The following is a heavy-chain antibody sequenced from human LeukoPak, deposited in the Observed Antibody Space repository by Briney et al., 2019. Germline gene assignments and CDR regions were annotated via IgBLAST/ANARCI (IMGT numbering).Heavy chain of an antibody. V-gene: IGHV1-2*06. J-gene: IGHJ6*02. CDR1: GYTFTGYY. Sequence: ASVNVSCKASGYTFTGYYMHWVRQAPGQGLEWVGRINPNSGGTNYAQKFQGRVTMTRDTSISTAYMELSRLRSDDTAVYYCARHYSYYCGMDVWGQGTTVTVSS. CDR3: ARHYSYYCGMDV. CDR2: INPNSGGT.